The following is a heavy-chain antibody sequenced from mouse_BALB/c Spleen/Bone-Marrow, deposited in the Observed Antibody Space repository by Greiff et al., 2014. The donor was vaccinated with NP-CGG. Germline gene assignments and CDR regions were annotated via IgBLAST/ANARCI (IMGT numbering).Heavy chain of an antibody. D-gene: IGHD1-1*01. Sequence: EVKVEESGAELVKPGASVKLSCTASGFNIKDTYIHWVKQRPEQGLEWIGRIDPANGNTKYDPKFQGKATITADTSSNTAYLQLSSLTSEDTAVYYCARYYYGYYFDYWGQGTTLTVSS. V-gene: IGHV14-3*02. CDR1: GFNIKDTY. CDR3: ARYYYGYYFDY. CDR2: IDPANGNT. J-gene: IGHJ2*01.